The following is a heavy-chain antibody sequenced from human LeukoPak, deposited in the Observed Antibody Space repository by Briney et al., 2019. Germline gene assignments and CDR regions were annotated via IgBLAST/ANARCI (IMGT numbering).Heavy chain of an antibody. D-gene: IGHD4-23*01. J-gene: IGHJ4*02. CDR2: IRSKDHGGTT. Sequence: GRSLRLSCTASGFTFGDYALSWFRQAPGKGLEWLSFIRSKDHGGTTEYAASVKGRFTISRDDSNSIAHLQMNSLIIEDTAVYFCTRDPHYYHGNPHDFWGQGTRVTVSS. CDR3: TRDPHYYHGNPHDF. V-gene: IGHV3-49*03. CDR1: GFTFGDYA.